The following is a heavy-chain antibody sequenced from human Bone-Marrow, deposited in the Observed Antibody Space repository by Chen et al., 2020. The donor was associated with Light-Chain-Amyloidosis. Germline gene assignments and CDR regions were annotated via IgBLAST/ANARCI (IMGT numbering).Heavy chain of an antibody. CDR1: GFPFSTSW. J-gene: IGHJ3*02. V-gene: IGHV3-7*01. CDR2: IKQDGSEI. D-gene: IGHD3-10*01. Sequence: EVQLVESGGGLVQPGGSLRLSWAASGFPFSTSWMSWVRQPPGKGLEWVANIKQDGSEIHYVDSVKGRFTVSRDNAKNSLYLQMNTLRADDTAVYYCARGDYYGYIDAFDIWGQGTMVTVSS. CDR3: ARGDYYGYIDAFDI.